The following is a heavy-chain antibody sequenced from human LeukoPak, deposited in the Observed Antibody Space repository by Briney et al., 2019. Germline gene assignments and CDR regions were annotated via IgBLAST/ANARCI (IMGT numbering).Heavy chain of an antibody. J-gene: IGHJ6*03. Sequence: GASVKVSCKGSGYTFTSYGISWVRQAPGQGLDWMGWISAYNGNTNYAQKLQGRVPMPTDTSTSTAYMELRSLRSDDTAVYYCARDHIVVVPAAMDYYYYMDVWGKGTTVTVSS. CDR2: ISAYNGNT. CDR3: ARDHIVVVPAAMDYYYYMDV. D-gene: IGHD2-2*01. V-gene: IGHV1-18*01. CDR1: GYTFTSYG.